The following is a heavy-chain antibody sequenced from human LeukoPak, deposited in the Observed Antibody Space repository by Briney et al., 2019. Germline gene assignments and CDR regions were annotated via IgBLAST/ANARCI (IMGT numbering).Heavy chain of an antibody. D-gene: IGHD2-2*02. J-gene: IGHJ4*02. CDR3: ARGGRYCTTTNCYIGK. CDR1: GFTFSRYW. Sequence: GGSLRLSCAASGFTFSRYWMHWVRQAPGKGLVWVSRISNDGSITSHADSVKGRFTISRDNAKNTLYLQMNSLRAEDTAIYHCARGGRYCTTTNCYIGKWGQGTLVTVSS. V-gene: IGHV3-74*01. CDR2: ISNDGSIT.